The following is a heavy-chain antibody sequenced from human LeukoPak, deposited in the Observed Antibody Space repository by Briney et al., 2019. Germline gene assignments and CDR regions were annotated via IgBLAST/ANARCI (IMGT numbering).Heavy chain of an antibody. V-gene: IGHV1-8*01. Sequence: GASVKVSCKASGYTFTSYDINWVRQATGQGLEWMGWMNPNSGNTGYAQKFQGRVTMTRNTSISTAYMELSSLRSEDTAVYYCARDLGYCSGGSCYSGMDVWGQGTTVTVSS. CDR3: ARDLGYCSGGSCYSGMDV. CDR1: GYTFTSYD. D-gene: IGHD2-15*01. CDR2: MNPNSGNT. J-gene: IGHJ6*02.